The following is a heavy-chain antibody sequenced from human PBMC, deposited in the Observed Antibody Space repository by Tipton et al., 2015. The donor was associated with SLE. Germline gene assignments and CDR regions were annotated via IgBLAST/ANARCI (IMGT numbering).Heavy chain of an antibody. J-gene: IGHJ4*02. D-gene: IGHD3-22*01. CDR2: IHSSGST. CDR3: ARDTSGYYYHCDS. V-gene: IGHV4-4*07. Sequence: TLSLTCTVSGDSLITHYWSWIRQPAGKGLEWIGRIHSSGSTNYNVSLESRVTMSVDTSRNQFSLKLSSVTAADTAVYYCARDTSGYYYHCDSWGQGTLVTVSS. CDR1: GDSLITHY.